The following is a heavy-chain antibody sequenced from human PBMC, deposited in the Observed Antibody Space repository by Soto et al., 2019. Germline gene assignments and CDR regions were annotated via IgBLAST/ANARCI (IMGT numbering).Heavy chain of an antibody. V-gene: IGHV1-2*02. CDR3: AREEGFRITMDRGRWFDP. Sequence: QIQLVQSGAEVKKPGASVKVSCRASGYTFTGYYLHWVRQAPGQGLEWMGWANPIRGDTNYAQKFQDRVIMTRDRSITTVQMELSRLRSDDTAVYYCAREEGFRITMDRGRWFDPWGQGTLVTVSS. CDR2: ANPIRGDT. CDR1: GYTFTGYY. J-gene: IGHJ5*02. D-gene: IGHD3-10*01.